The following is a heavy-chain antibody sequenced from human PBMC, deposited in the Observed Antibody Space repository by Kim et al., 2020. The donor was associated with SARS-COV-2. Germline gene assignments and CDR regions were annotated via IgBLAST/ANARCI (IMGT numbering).Heavy chain of an antibody. CDR3: ARARGGSGYYLDY. J-gene: IGHJ4*02. CDR1: GFTFSSYG. CDR2: IWYDGSNK. Sequence: GGSLRLSCAASGFTFSSYGMHWVRQAPGKGLEWVAVIWYDGSNKYYADSVKGRFTISRDNSKNTLYLQMNSLRAEDTAVYYCARARGGSGYYLDYWGQGTLVTVSS. V-gene: IGHV3-33*01. D-gene: IGHD3-22*01.